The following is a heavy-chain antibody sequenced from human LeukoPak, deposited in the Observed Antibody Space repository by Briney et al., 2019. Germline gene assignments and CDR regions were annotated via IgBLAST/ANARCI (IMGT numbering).Heavy chain of an antibody. V-gene: IGHV3-43*02. J-gene: IGHJ4*02. D-gene: IGHD6-13*01. Sequence: PGGSLRLSCAASGFTFDDYAMHWVRQAPGKGLEWVSLISGDGGSTYYADSVKGRFTISRDNSKNSLYLQMNSLRVDDTAMYYCARDPGSSSFDYWGQGSLVTVSS. CDR3: ARDPGSSSFDY. CDR1: GFTFDDYA. CDR2: ISGDGGST.